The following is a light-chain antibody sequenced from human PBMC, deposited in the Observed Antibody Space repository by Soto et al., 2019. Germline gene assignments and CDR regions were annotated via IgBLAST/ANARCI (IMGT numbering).Light chain of an antibody. V-gene: IGKV1-39*01. Sequence: DIQMTQSPSSLSASVGDRDTITCRASQSISSYLNWYRQKPGKAPKLLIYAASTLQSGVPSRFSGSGSGTDFTLTITSLQPEDFATYYCQQSYTTPVTFGQGTKLEIK. CDR2: AAS. CDR3: QQSYTTPVT. J-gene: IGKJ2*01. CDR1: QSISSY.